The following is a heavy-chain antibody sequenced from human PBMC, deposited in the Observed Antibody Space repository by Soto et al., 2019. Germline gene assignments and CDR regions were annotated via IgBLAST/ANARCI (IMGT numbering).Heavy chain of an antibody. CDR3: ARQIARSGDSFDY. D-gene: IGHD6-25*01. Sequence: SETLSLTCTGSGDSISISSHYWGWIRQPPGKGLEWIGSIYYSGTTHYNPSLKSRVIITGDSPKNQLPLKVNSVTAADTAVYYCARQIARSGDSFDYWGQGALVTVSS. CDR1: GDSISISSHY. J-gene: IGHJ4*02. CDR2: IYYSGTT. V-gene: IGHV4-39*01.